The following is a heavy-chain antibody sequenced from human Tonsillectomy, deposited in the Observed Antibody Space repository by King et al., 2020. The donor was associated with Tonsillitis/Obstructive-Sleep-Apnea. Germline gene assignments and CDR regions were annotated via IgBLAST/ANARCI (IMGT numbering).Heavy chain of an antibody. CDR3: AKAGDIVVVPAATTDY. CDR1: GFTFSSYA. D-gene: IGHD2-2*01. CDR2: ISGSGGST. J-gene: IGHJ4*02. Sequence: VQLVESGGGLVQPGGSLRLSCAASGFTFSSYAMSWVRQAPGKGLEWVSAISGSGGSTYYADSVKGRFTISRDNSKNTLYLQMNSLSAEDTAVYYCAKAGDIVVVPAATTDYWGQGTLVTVSS. V-gene: IGHV3-23*04.